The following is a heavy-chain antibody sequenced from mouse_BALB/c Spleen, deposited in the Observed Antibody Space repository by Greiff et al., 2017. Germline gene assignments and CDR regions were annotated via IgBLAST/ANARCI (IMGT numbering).Heavy chain of an antibody. V-gene: IGHV1-7*01. CDR2: INPSTGYT. CDR1: GYTFTSYW. D-gene: IGHD1-1*02. CDR3: ARDYLYFDY. J-gene: IGHJ2*01. Sequence: QVQLKESGAELAKPGASVKMSCKASGYTFTSYWMHWVKQRPGQGLEWIGYINPSTGYTEYNQKFKDKATLTADKSSSTAYMQLSSLTSEDSAVYYCARDYLYFDYWGQGTTLTVSS.